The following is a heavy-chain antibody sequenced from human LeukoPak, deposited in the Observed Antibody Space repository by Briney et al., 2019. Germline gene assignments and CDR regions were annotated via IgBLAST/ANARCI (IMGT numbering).Heavy chain of an antibody. CDR3: ARETSQKGAHYMDV. V-gene: IGHV4-34*01. J-gene: IGHJ6*03. D-gene: IGHD3-16*01. Sequence: SETLSLPCDDYGGSFSGYYWSWIRQPPGKGLEWIGEINHSGSTNYSPSLKSRVTISVDTSKNQFSLKLSSVTAADTAVYYCARETSQKGAHYMDVWGKGTTVTISS. CDR2: INHSGST. CDR1: GGSFSGYY.